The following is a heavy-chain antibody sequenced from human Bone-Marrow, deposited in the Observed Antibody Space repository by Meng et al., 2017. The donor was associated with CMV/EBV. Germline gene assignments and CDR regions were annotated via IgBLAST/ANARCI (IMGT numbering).Heavy chain of an antibody. J-gene: IGHJ4*02. Sequence: GSLRLSCTVSGGSISSYYWSWIRQPPGKGLEWIGYIYYSGSTNYNPSLKSRVTISVDTSKNQFSLKLSSVTAADTAVYYCARGAGTLRGYYFDYWGQGTLVTVSS. CDR2: IYYSGST. CDR1: GGSISSYY. CDR3: ARGAGTLRGYYFDY. D-gene: IGHD4-23*01. V-gene: IGHV4-59*01.